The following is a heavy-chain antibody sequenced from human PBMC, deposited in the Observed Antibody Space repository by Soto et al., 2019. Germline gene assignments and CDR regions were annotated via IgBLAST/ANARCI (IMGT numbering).Heavy chain of an antibody. CDR3: ARDTYYDILNGAGFDI. CDR2: IYYSGST. V-gene: IGHV4-59*08. CDR1: GGSISSYY. D-gene: IGHD3-9*01. J-gene: IGHJ3*02. Sequence: SETLSLTCTVSGGSISSYYWSWIRQPPGKGLEWIGYIYYSGSTNYNPSLKSRVTISVDTSKNQFSLKLSSVTAADTAVYYFARDTYYDILNGAGFDIWGQGTMVTVSS.